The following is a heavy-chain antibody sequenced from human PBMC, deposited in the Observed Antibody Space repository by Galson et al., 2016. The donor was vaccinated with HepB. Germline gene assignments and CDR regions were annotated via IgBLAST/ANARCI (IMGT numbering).Heavy chain of an antibody. CDR2: ISSSSATI. J-gene: IGHJ4*02. CDR3: TRPMYDTTGSASGNFDY. Sequence: SLRLPCAVSGFSFRSYWMSWARQAPGRGLEWVASISSSSATIYYVDSVKGRFAVSRDNAKNSLSLQMNSLKTEDTAIYYCTRPMYDTTGSASGNFDYWGQGTLVTVSS. D-gene: IGHD3-22*01. V-gene: IGHV3-48*04. CDR1: GFSFRSYW.